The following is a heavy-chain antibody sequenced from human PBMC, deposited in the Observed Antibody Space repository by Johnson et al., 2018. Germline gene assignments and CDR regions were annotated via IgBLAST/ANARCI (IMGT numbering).Heavy chain of an antibody. D-gene: IGHD3-22*01. Sequence: QVQLVQSGGGVVQPGRSLRLSCAASGFTFSSYGMHWVRQAPGKGLEWVAVISYDGSNKYYADSVKGRFTISRDNSKNTLYLQMNSLRPEDTAVYYCARDRRPYVVDSSGDVGPPDAFDIWGQGTMVTGSS. CDR1: GFTFSSYG. J-gene: IGHJ3*02. V-gene: IGHV3-30*03. CDR2: ISYDGSNK. CDR3: ARDRRPYVVDSSGDVGPPDAFDI.